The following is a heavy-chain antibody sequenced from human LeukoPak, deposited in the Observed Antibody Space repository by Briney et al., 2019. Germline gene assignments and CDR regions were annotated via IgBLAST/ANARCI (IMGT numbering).Heavy chain of an antibody. D-gene: IGHD6-13*01. V-gene: IGHV3-74*01. J-gene: IGHJ5*02. CDR3: ARDTRIPTAGTS. CDR2: INSDGSTT. Sequence: PGGSLRLSCAASGFTFSSYWMHWVRQAPGKGLVWVSRINSDGSTTRYADSVKGRFTISRDNAKNPLYLQMDSLRAEDTAVYYCARDTRIPTAGTSWGQGTLVTVSS. CDR1: GFTFSSYW.